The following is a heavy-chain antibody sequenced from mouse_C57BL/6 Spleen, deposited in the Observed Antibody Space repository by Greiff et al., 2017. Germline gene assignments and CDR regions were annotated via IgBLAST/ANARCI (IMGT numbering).Heavy chain of an antibody. Sequence: EVQLQQSGPELVKPGASVKISCKASGYTFTDYYMNWVKQSHGKSLEWIGDINPNNGGTSYNQKFKGKATLTVDKSSSTAYMELRSLTSEDSAVYYCATSITTVVAHWYFDVWGTGTTVTVSS. CDR3: ATSITTVVAHWYFDV. D-gene: IGHD1-1*01. J-gene: IGHJ1*03. V-gene: IGHV1-26*01. CDR2: INPNNGGT. CDR1: GYTFTDYY.